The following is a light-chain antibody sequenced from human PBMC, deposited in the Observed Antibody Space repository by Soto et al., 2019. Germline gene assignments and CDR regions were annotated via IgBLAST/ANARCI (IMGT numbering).Light chain of an antibody. Sequence: DIQMTQSPSSLSASVGDRLTITCRGSQSITKYLNWYQQKPGKAPRLLIYAASNLQSGVPSRFSGSGSGTDFTLTISSLQTEDFATSYCQYNSQNPPWTFGQGTMV. CDR2: AAS. CDR1: QSITKY. V-gene: IGKV1-39*01. J-gene: IGKJ1*01. CDR3: QYNSQNPPWT.